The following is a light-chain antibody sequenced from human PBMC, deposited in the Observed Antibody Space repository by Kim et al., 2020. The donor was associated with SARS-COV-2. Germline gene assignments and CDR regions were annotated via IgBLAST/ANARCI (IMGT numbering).Light chain of an antibody. CDR2: AAS. Sequence: SASVGDRVTITCRASQSISSSLNWYQQKPGKAPRLLMYAASSLQSGVPSRFSGSGSGTDFTLTISSLQPEDFATYYCQQSDSLPKTFGQGTKLEI. V-gene: IGKV1-39*01. CDR3: QQSDSLPKT. J-gene: IGKJ2*01. CDR1: QSISSS.